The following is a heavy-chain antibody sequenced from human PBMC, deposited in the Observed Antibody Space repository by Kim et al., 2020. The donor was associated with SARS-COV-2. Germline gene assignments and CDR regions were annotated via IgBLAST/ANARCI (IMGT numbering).Heavy chain of an antibody. Sequence: GGSLRLSCAASGFTFSTSSMTWVRQPPGKGLEWVTNINHDGTEIYYVDSVKGRFTISRDNAKNSLYLQLNSLRAEDMALYFCARDPWWGASDIWGQGTMVTVSS. CDR2: INHDGTEI. CDR1: GFTFSTSS. CDR3: ARDPWWGASDI. J-gene: IGHJ3*02. V-gene: IGHV3-7*01. D-gene: IGHD2-15*01.